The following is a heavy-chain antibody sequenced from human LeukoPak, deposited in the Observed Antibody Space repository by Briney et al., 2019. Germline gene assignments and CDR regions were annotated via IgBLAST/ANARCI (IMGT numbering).Heavy chain of an antibody. V-gene: IGHV4-59*08. Sequence: PSETLSLTCTVSGGSIRGYYWSWIRQPPGKGLEWIAYIHYSGSTNYNPPLKSRLTISVDTSKNQLSLKLNSMTDADTAVYYCARHGQNDGYPLDYWGQGTLVSVSS. D-gene: IGHD5-24*01. J-gene: IGHJ4*02. CDR3: ARHGQNDGYPLDY. CDR2: IHYSGST. CDR1: GGSIRGYY.